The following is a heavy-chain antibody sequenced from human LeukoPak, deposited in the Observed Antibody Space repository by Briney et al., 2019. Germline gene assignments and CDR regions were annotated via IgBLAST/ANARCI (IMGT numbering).Heavy chain of an antibody. V-gene: IGHV4-61*02. CDR3: AKDGSGLWFDP. CDR2: IDTSGTT. J-gene: IGHJ5*02. Sequence: SETLSLTCTVSGGSINSGNYYWSWIRQPAGKGPAWIGRIDTSGTTSYNPSLKSRVTISVDTSENQFSLKRRSMTAADTAVYYCAKDGSGLWFDPSGQGTLVTVSS. CDR1: GGSINSGNYY.